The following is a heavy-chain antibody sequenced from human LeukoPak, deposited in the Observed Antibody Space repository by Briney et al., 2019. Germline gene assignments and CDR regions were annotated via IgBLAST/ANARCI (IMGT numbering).Heavy chain of an antibody. J-gene: IGHJ4*02. CDR3: AKDRHCSSISCYRGYFDY. CDR2: ISGSGGST. CDR1: GFTFSSYA. V-gene: IGHV3-23*01. D-gene: IGHD2-2*01. Sequence: GGSLRLSCAASGFTFSSYAMSWVRQAPGKGLEWVSAISGSGGSTYYADSVKGRFTISRDNSKNTLYLQMNSLRAEDTAVYYCAKDRHCSSISCYRGYFDYWGQGTLVTVSS.